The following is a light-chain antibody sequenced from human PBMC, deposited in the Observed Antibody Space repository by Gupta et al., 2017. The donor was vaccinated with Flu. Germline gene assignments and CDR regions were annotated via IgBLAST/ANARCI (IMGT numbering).Light chain of an antibody. CDR3: QQTDSTPQVT. CDR1: QSISSY. J-gene: IGKJ2*01. CDR2: AAS. V-gene: IGKV1-39*01. Sequence: IQMTRSQSSLSASVGDRVTITCRASQSISSYLNWYQQKPGKAPKLLIYAASSLQSGVPSRFSGSGYGTDFTLTISSRQPEDFASYYCQQTDSTPQVTFGQGTKMEIK.